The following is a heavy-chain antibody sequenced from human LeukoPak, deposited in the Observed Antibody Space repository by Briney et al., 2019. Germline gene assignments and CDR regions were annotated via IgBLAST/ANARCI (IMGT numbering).Heavy chain of an antibody. D-gene: IGHD1-1*01. J-gene: IGHJ4*02. Sequence: GGSLRLSCADSGFTFPKFWMAWVRQAPGKGLEWVANIKEDGSEKYYVDSVKGRFTISKDNAKNSLYLQMNSLRAKDTAMYFCAREGNWNFDYWGQGTLVTVSS. CDR1: GFTFPKFW. CDR3: AREGNWNFDY. CDR2: IKEDGSEK. V-gene: IGHV3-7*03.